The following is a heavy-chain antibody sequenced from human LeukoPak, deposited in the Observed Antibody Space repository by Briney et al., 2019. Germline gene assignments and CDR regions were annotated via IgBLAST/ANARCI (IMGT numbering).Heavy chain of an antibody. V-gene: IGHV3-7*01. CDR3: ARDKKVVVAATVFDY. CDR2: IKQDGSEK. Sequence: TGGSLRLSCAASGFTFSSYWMSWVRQAPGKGLEWVANIKQDGSEKYYVDSVKGRFTISRDNAKNSLYLQMNSLRAEDTAVYYRARDKKVVVAATVFDYWGQGTLVTVSS. CDR1: GFTFSSYW. J-gene: IGHJ4*02. D-gene: IGHD2-15*01.